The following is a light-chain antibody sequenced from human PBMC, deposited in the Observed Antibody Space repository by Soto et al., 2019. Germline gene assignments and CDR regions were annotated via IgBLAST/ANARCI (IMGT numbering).Light chain of an antibody. CDR3: QQRSNWPKT. CDR1: QSVSSSY. V-gene: IGKV3D-20*02. Sequence: EIVLTQSPGTLSLSPGERSTVSCRASQSVSSSYLAWYQQKPGQAPRLLIYGASSRATGIPARFSGSGSGTDFTLTISSLEPEDFAVYYCQQRSNWPKTFGQGTKVDIK. J-gene: IGKJ1*01. CDR2: GAS.